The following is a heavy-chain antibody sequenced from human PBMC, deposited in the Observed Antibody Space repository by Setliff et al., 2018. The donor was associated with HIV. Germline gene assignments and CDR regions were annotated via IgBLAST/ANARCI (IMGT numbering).Heavy chain of an antibody. CDR2: VYTTGSA. CDR1: GASFIRSRYY. CDR3: ARALAGGSGWNYFDL. D-gene: IGHD6-19*01. J-gene: IGHJ4*02. Sequence: PSETLSLTCTVSGASFIRSRYYWSWTRQPAGKGLEWIGHVYTTGSASYNPSLESRVTILEALSKNQFSLNLDSVTAADTAVYFCARALAGGSGWNYFDLWGPGTLVTVSS. V-gene: IGHV4-61*09.